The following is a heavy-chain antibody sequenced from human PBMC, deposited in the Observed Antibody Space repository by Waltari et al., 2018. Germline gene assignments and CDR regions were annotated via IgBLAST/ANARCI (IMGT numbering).Heavy chain of an antibody. CDR2: IFTSGNT. V-gene: IGHV4-4*07. Sequence: QVQLQESGPALVKPSETLSLTCTVSGGSTSAHYWSWIRQPAGKELEWIGRIFTSGNTNYNPSLRSRGTMSLDTSQSQLSLKVSSVTAADTAMYVCGRHREKDYVDSWGQGTLVTISS. CDR1: GGSTSAHY. D-gene: IGHD3-10*01. J-gene: IGHJ4*02. CDR3: GRHREKDYVDS.